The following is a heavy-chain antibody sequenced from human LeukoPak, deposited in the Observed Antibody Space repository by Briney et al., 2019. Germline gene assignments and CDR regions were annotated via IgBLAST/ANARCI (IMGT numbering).Heavy chain of an antibody. CDR1: GFTFSSYA. D-gene: IGHD2-2*01. CDR2: ISGSGGST. V-gene: IGHV3-23*01. Sequence: GGSLRLSCAASGFTFSSYAMSWVRQAPGKGLEWVSAISGSGGSTYYADSVKGRFTISRDNSKNTLYLQMNSLRAEDTAVYYCATSDIVVVPAAIEDYWGQGTLVTVSS. CDR3: ATSDIVVVPAAIEDY. J-gene: IGHJ4*02.